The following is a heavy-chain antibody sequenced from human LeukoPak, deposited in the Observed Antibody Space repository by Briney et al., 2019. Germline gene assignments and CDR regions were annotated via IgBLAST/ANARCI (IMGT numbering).Heavy chain of an antibody. CDR1: GDSVSSNSVV. V-gene: IGHV6-1*01. CDR2: TYYRSEWYY. CDR3: ARLLNAAFDI. Sequence: SQTLSLTCAISGDSVSSNSVVCNWIRQSPSRGLEWLGRTYYRSEWYYHYAVSVKSRITINPDTSKNQFSLQLNSVTPDDTGVYYCARLLNAAFDIWGLGTMVAVSS. J-gene: IGHJ3*02.